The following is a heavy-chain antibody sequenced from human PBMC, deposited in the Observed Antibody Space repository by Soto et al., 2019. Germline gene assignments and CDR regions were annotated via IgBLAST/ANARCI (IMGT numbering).Heavy chain of an antibody. CDR1: GGSISSSSYY. Sequence: PSETLSLTCTVSGGSISSSSYYWGWIRQPPGKGLEWIGSIYYSGSTYYNPSLKSRVTISVDTSKNQFSLKLSSVTAADTAVYYCASFRDSGYEVYFDYWGQGTLVTVSA. CDR2: IYYSGST. J-gene: IGHJ4*02. CDR3: ASFRDSGYEVYFDY. D-gene: IGHD5-12*01. V-gene: IGHV4-39*01.